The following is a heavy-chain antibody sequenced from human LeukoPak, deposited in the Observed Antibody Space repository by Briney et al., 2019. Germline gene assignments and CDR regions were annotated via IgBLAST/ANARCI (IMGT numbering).Heavy chain of an antibody. CDR1: GGSFSGYY. CDR3: ARGLRFLEWLFDY. D-gene: IGHD3-3*01. CDR2: INHSGST. V-gene: IGHV4-34*01. J-gene: IGHJ4*02. Sequence: SETLSLTCAVYGGSFSGYYWSWIRQPPGKGLEWIGEINHSGSTNYNPSLKSRVTISVDTSKNQLSLKLSSATAADTAVYYCARGLRFLEWLFDYWGQGTLVTVSS.